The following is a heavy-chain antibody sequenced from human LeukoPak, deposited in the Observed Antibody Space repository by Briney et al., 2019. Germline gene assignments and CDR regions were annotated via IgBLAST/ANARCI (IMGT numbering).Heavy chain of an antibody. CDR1: GYSFNSYW. J-gene: IGHJ4*02. Sequence: GESLKISCKGSGYSFNSYWIGWVRQMPGKGLEWMGFIYPSDSDTRYSPSFQGQVTISADKSISTAYLQWSSLKASDTAMYYCARPIIAAAPSYDYWGQGTLVTVSS. D-gene: IGHD6-13*01. CDR2: IYPSDSDT. V-gene: IGHV5-51*01. CDR3: ARPIIAAAPSYDY.